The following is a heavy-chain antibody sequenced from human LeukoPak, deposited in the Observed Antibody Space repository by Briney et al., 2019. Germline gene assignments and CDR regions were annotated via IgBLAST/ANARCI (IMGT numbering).Heavy chain of an antibody. J-gene: IGHJ4*02. Sequence: GGSLRLSCAASGFTFRSFAMSWVRQAPGKGLEWVSAIIGSGADTHYADSVKGRFTISRDNSKNTLHLQINSQRVEDTAIYYCVRIAAPGTRFDYWGQGTLVTVSS. CDR2: IIGSGADT. D-gene: IGHD6-13*01. V-gene: IGHV3-23*01. CDR3: VRIAAPGTRFDY. CDR1: GFTFRSFA.